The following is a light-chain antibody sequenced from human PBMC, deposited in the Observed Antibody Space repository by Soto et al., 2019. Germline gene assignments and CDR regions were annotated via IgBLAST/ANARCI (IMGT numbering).Light chain of an antibody. CDR1: QSGTGDF. V-gene: IGKV3-20*01. CDR2: GAS. CDR3: QQYDSSPSWT. J-gene: IGKJ1*01. Sequence: PGGRATLSCRASQSGTGDFVAWYQQKPGQAPRLLIYGASDRATGIPDRFSGSGSGTDFTLTISRLGPEDSAVYFCQQYDSSPSWTFGQGTKLEIK.